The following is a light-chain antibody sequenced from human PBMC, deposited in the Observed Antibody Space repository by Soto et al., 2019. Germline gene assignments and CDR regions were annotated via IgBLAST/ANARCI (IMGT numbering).Light chain of an antibody. J-gene: IGKJ4*01. CDR3: QQYNYWPPLT. CDR2: GAS. V-gene: IGKV3-15*01. Sequence: EIVMTQSPVTLSVSPGERATLSCRASQSVSSNLAWYQQKPGQAPRLLIYGASTRATGIPDRFSGSGSGTECTLTISSLQSEDFAVYYCQQYNYWPPLTFGGGTKVEIK. CDR1: QSVSSN.